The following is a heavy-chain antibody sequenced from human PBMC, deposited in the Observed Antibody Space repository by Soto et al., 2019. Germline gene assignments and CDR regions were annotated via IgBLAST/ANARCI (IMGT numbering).Heavy chain of an antibody. D-gene: IGHD3-22*01. CDR3: PRGHNYDKRYCDL. CDR1: GFTFSDHY. CDR2: TRNKANSYTT. Sequence: EVQLVESGGGLVQPGGSLRLSCAASGFTFSDHYMHWVRQAPGKGLEWVGSTRNKANSYTTEYAASVKGRVTISRDGSEISLYFQRNSLKAEDKAVYSCPRGHNYDKRYCDLWGRGTMVTVSA. V-gene: IGHV3-72*01. J-gene: IGHJ2*01.